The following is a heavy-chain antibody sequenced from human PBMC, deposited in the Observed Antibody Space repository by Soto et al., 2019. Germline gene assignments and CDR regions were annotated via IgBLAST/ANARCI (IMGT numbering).Heavy chain of an antibody. J-gene: IGHJ4*02. D-gene: IGHD1-1*01. CDR3: ARGPRVSSTGTGAH. CDR1: GFTFSSYW. CDR2: ISDDGSTA. V-gene: IGHV3-74*01. Sequence: PVGSLRISCSFSGFTFSSYWMHWVRQVPGKGLTWVSRISDDGSTATYADSVKGRFVISRDNAKNSLYLEMNTLRADDSGLYYCARGPRVSSTGTGAHRGRGTLVTVSS.